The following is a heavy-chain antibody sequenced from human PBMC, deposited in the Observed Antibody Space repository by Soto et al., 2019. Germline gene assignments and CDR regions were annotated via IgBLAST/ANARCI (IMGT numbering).Heavy chain of an antibody. J-gene: IGHJ4*02. Sequence: PSDTLSPTSISSGCPMSSSNWRTWVRQSPGKGLEWIGEAHHSGRTNYNPSLKSRVTISVDKSKNHFSLKLSSVTASDTAVYYCARSEATGLDYWGQGTLVTVSS. CDR1: GCPMSSSNW. D-gene: IGHD1-26*01. CDR2: AHHSGRT. CDR3: ARSEATGLDY. V-gene: IGHV4-4*02.